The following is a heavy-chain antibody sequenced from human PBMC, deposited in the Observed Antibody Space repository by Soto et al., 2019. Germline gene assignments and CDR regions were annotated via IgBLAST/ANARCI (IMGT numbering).Heavy chain of an antibody. D-gene: IGHD5-12*01. CDR3: AHRSRGYAYYFDQ. CDR2: IFWDDDK. V-gene: IGHV2-5*02. Sequence: QITLKESGPALVRPTQTLTLTCSFSGFSLTTRGVAMGWIRQPPGKALEWLALIFWDDDKWYSPSLRSRLTITEDTSKNQVVLTMTNMDPVDTATYYCAHRSRGYAYYFDQWGQGTLVTVSP. J-gene: IGHJ4*02. CDR1: GFSLTTRGVA.